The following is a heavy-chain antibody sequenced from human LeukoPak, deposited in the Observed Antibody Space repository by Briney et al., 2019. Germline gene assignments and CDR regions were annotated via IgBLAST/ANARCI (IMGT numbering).Heavy chain of an antibody. V-gene: IGHV4-34*01. J-gene: IGHJ4*02. D-gene: IGHD5-18*01. CDR3: ARGTPGYSYGLYYFDY. CDR2: INHSGST. Sequence: SETLSLTCAVYGGSFSGYYWSWIRQPPGKGLEWIGEINHSGSTNYNPSLKSRVTISVDTSKNQFSLKRSSVTAADTAVYYCARGTPGYSYGLYYFDYWGQGTLVTVSS. CDR1: GGSFSGYY.